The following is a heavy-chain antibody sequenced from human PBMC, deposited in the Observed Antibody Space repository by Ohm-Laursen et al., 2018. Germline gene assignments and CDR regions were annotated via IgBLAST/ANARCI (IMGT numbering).Heavy chain of an antibody. V-gene: IGHV3-48*03. J-gene: IGHJ4*02. CDR2: ISSSGSTI. D-gene: IGHD3-16*01. CDR1: GFTFSSYE. Sequence: SLRLSCAAFGFTFSSYEMNWVRQAPGKGLEWVSYISSSGSTIHYADSVKGRFTISRDNAKNSLYLQMNSLRAEDTAVYHCARDPVRGLTDYWGQGTPVTVSS. CDR3: ARDPVRGLTDY.